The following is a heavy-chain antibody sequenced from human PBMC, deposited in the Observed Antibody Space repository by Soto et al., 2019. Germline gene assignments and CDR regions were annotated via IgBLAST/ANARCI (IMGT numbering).Heavy chain of an antibody. Sequence: EVQLVVSGGGLVQPGGSLRLSCAASGFTVSSNFMSWVRQAPGKGLEWVSIIYSDGSTYYADSVKGRFTISRDNSKNTLYLQMNSLRADDTAVYYCASRRNPYGAYDYWGQGTPVTVSS. V-gene: IGHV3-66*01. J-gene: IGHJ4*02. CDR1: GFTVSSNF. D-gene: IGHD4-17*01. CDR2: IYSDGST. CDR3: ASRRNPYGAYDY.